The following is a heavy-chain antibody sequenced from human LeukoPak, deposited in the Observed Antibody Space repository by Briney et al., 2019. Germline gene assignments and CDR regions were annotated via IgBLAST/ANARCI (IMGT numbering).Heavy chain of an antibody. V-gene: IGHV1-69*05. CDR3: ARDLTHDYLRRGHFDY. CDR1: GGTFGSYA. Sequence: SVKVSCKASGGTFGSYAVSWVRQAPGQGLEWMGRIIPIFGTANYAQKFQGRVTITTDESTSTAYMELSSLRSEDTAVYYCARDLTHDYLRRGHFDYWGQGTLVTVSS. J-gene: IGHJ4*02. D-gene: IGHD4-11*01. CDR2: IIPIFGTA.